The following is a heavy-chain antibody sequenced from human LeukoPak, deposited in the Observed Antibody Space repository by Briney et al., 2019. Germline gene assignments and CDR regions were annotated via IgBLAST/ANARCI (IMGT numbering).Heavy chain of an antibody. CDR3: ARRGPVYDGNDFDY. CDR1: GGSISNSY. V-gene: IGHV4-59*08. Sequence: SETWPLISTVSGGSISNSYWSGFRHPPGKAREWMGFIYYSGSTNYTPSLKSRVTMSVDTSKNHFSLKLSSVTAADTALYYCARRGPVYDGNDFDYWGQGILVTVSS. J-gene: IGHJ4*02. CDR2: IYYSGST. D-gene: IGHD4-23*01.